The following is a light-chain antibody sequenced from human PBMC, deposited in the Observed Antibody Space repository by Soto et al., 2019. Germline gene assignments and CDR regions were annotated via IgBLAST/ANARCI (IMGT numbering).Light chain of an antibody. V-gene: IGKV2-30*01. J-gene: IGKJ5*01. CDR2: KVF. Sequence: DVVMTQSPLSLPVTLGQPASISCRSSQSLVYSDGNTYLNWFQQRPGQSPRRLIYKVFNRDSGVPDRVSGSVSGTDCTLKISRVEAEDVGVYYCGQGTHWPPITFGQGTRLEIK. CDR1: QSLVYSDGNTY. CDR3: GQGTHWPPIT.